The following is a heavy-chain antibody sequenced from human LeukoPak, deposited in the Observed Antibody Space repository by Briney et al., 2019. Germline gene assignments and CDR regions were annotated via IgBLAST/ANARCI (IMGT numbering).Heavy chain of an antibody. CDR3: ARKEMAADY. J-gene: IGHJ4*02. CDR1: GFTFSSYG. V-gene: IGHV3-23*01. Sequence: GGSLRLSCAASGFTFSSYGMSWVRQAPGKGLEWVTAISGSGGSTYYADSVKGRFTISRDNSKNTLYLQMNSLRAEDTAVYYCARKEMAADYWGQGTLVTVSS. D-gene: IGHD5-24*01. CDR2: ISGSGGST.